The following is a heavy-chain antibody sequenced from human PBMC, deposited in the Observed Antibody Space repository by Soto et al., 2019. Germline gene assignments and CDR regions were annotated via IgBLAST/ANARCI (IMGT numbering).Heavy chain of an antibody. CDR1: GFAFSSYG. CDR3: VSDRGYGHASVPYS. CDR2: ISYDGSLK. Sequence: QAQLVESGGGVVQPGRSLRLSCAASGFAFSSYGMHWVRQAPGTGLEWVTVISYDGSLKHYADSVKGRFTISRDNSQNMVLLQISSLRAEDTAVYYCVSDRGYGHASVPYSWGQGTLVSVSS. V-gene: IGHV3-30*03. D-gene: IGHD5-18*01. J-gene: IGHJ4*02.